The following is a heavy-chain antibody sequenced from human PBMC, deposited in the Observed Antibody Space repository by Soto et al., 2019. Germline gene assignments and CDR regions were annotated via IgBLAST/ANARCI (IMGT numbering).Heavy chain of an antibody. Sequence: ASVKVSCKASGYMFTKSAIHWVRQAPGQRLEWMGWISGDSGNTKYSPKLQDRVTITRDTSASTAYMELSSLRSEDTALYYCARDGVAAGNINFDYWGEGTLVTVSS. CDR3: ARDGVAAGNINFDY. V-gene: IGHV1-3*01. CDR2: ISGDSGNT. D-gene: IGHD6-19*01. J-gene: IGHJ4*01. CDR1: GYMFTKSA.